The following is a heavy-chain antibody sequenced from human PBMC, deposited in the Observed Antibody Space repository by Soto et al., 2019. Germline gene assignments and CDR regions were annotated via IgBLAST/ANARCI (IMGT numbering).Heavy chain of an antibody. D-gene: IGHD6-19*01. CDR2: ISWNSGSI. V-gene: IGHV3-9*01. CDR1: GFMFDDYG. J-gene: IGHJ4*02. Sequence: SLRLSCVASGFMFDDYGMHWVRQGPGKGLEWVSGISWNSGSIGYAEFVKGRFTISRDNAKNSLYLQMNSLRAEDTALYFCARSNNTGWFYFDYWGQGTLVTVSS. CDR3: ARSNNTGWFYFDY.